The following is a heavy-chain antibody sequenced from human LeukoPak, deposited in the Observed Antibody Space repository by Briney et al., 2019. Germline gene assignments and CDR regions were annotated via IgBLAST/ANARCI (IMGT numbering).Heavy chain of an antibody. D-gene: IGHD5-12*01. CDR2: INPNSGGT. CDR1: GYTFTGYY. CDR3: ARGGIVATIEAFDI. J-gene: IGHJ3*02. Sequence: GASVKVSCKASGYTFTGYYMHWVRQAPGQGLEWMGWINPNSGGTNYAQKFQGRVTMTRDTSISTAYMELSSLRSEDTAVYYCARGGIVATIEAFDIWGQGTMVTVSS. V-gene: IGHV1-2*02.